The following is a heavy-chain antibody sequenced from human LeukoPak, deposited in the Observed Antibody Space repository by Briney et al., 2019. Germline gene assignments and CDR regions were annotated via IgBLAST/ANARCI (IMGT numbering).Heavy chain of an antibody. CDR3: ARVDSGTYYMPFDY. V-gene: IGHV4-59*01. CDR1: GGSLIPYY. D-gene: IGHD1-26*01. J-gene: IGHJ4*02. Sequence: SKTLSLTCTVSGGSLIPYYWSWIRQPPGKGLEWIGYIYHSGTTNYSPPLKGRATLSVDTSKNQISLRLTSVTAADTAVYYCARVDSGTYYMPFDYWGQGSLVTVSS. CDR2: IYHSGTT.